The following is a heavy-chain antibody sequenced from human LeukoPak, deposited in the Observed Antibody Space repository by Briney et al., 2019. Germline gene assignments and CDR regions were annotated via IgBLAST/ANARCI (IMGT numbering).Heavy chain of an antibody. Sequence: HGESLKISCKGSGYSFPTCWIGWVRQMPGKGLEWMGIIYPGNSETRYSPSFQGQVTISADKSISTAYLQWSRLKASDTAMYYCARKSRADYWGQGTLVTVSS. CDR3: ARKSRADY. J-gene: IGHJ4*02. V-gene: IGHV5-51*01. CDR2: IYPGNSET. CDR1: GYSFPTCW.